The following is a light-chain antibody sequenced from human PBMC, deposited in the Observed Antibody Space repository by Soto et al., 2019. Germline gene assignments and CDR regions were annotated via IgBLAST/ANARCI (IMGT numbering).Light chain of an antibody. V-gene: IGKV3-15*01. CDR1: QNVISN. CDR2: SAS. CDR3: QQYYEWPRGT. Sequence: EIVMTQSPGTLSVSPGERATLSCRASQNVISNLAWYQQRPGEARRLLIYSASTRATGIPARFSGSGSGTEFTLTISSLQSGDAAVYYCQQYYEWPRGTFGQGTKVDIK. J-gene: IGKJ1*01.